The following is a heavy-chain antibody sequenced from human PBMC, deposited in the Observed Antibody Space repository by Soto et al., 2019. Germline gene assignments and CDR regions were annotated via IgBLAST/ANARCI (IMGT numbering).Heavy chain of an antibody. Sequence: EVQLVESGGALVQPGGSLRLSCAASGFSFSTYSMHWVRQSPGKGLEWVSYISSSGGTKYYADSAQGRFIISRDNARNSLFLQMNSLRAEDTAVYFWARAVLGIDSWGQGTLVTVSS. CDR2: ISSSGGTK. CDR1: GFSFSTYS. D-gene: IGHD3-16*01. J-gene: IGHJ4*02. V-gene: IGHV3-48*04. CDR3: ARAVLGIDS.